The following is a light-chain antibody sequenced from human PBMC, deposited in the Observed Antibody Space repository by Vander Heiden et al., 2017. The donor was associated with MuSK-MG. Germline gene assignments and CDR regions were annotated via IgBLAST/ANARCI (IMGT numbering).Light chain of an antibody. Sequence: DIQMTQSPSSLSASVGDRVTITCRASQTINSYLNWYQQKPGKAPKLLIYGVSTLQSGVPSRFSGSGSGTDFTLTISSLQPEDFATYYCQQSYSTLGGLTFGPGTKVEIK. V-gene: IGKV1-39*01. CDR1: QTINSY. CDR2: GVS. CDR3: QQSYSTLGGLT. J-gene: IGKJ3*01.